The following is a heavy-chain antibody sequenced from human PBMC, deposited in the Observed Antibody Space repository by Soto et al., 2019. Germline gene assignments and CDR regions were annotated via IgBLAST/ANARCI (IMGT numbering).Heavy chain of an antibody. V-gene: IGHV3-33*01. CDR2: IWYDGSNK. J-gene: IGHJ4*02. CDR3: ARDQPSRIVVVTATFDY. CDR1: GFTFSSYG. D-gene: IGHD2-21*02. Sequence: QVQLVESGGGVVQPGRSLRLSCAASGFTFSSYGMHWVRQAPGKGLEWVAVIWYDGSNKYYADSVKGRFTISRDISKNTLYLPMNSLRAEDTAVYYCARDQPSRIVVVTATFDYWGQGTLVTVSS.